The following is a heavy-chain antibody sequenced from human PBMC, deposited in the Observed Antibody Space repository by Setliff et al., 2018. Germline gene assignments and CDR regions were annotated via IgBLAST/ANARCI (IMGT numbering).Heavy chain of an antibody. Sequence: ASVKVSCKASGGSFDSDVITWVRQAPGQGLEWMGRLIPILGKTNYAESFQGRVLITADRSTNTVQMQLSSLRSEDTAIYYCARELRSPFWHIDYWGQGSLVTVSS. CDR2: LIPILGKT. CDR3: ARELRSPFWHIDY. V-gene: IGHV1-69*13. D-gene: IGHD3-16*01. J-gene: IGHJ4*02. CDR1: GGSFDSDV.